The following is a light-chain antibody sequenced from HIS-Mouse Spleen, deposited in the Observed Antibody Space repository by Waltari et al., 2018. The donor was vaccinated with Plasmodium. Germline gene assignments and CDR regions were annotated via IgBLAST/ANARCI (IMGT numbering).Light chain of an antibody. CDR3: GTWDSSLSAGVV. CDR1: SSNIGNNY. J-gene: IGLJ2*01. V-gene: IGLV1-51*01. Sequence: QSVLTQPPSVSAAPGQKVTISCSGSSSNIGNNYVSWYQQLPGTAPTLLIYDNNKRPSGIPDRCAGSKAGTSATLGITGLQTGDEADYYCGTWDSSLSAGVVFGGGTKLTVL. CDR2: DNN.